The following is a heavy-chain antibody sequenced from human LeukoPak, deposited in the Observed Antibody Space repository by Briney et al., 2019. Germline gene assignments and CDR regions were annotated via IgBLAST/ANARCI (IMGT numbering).Heavy chain of an antibody. D-gene: IGHD3-10*01. Sequence: PGVSLRLSCAASGLTFSSHWMHWVRQAPGKGLDWVAVISYDGSNKYYADSVKGRFTISRDTSKNTLNLQMNSLRAEDTAVYYCAKDRGYITYYFDYWGQGTLVTVSS. V-gene: IGHV3-30*18. CDR1: GLTFSSHW. CDR2: ISYDGSNK. J-gene: IGHJ4*02. CDR3: AKDRGYITYYFDY.